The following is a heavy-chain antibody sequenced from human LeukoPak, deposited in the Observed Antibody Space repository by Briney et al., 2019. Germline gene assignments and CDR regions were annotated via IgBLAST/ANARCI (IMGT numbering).Heavy chain of an antibody. CDR1: GYIFTDHF. CDR2: INPNSGGT. Sequence: ASVNVSCKSSGYIFTDHFIHWVRQAPGQGLEWIGWINPNSGGTNNAQKFQGRVTMTGDTSIRSAYMELRRLRTDDTAVYYCARFYGSGRREVFDIWGQGTRVTVSS. V-gene: IGHV1-2*02. J-gene: IGHJ3*02. CDR3: ARFYGSGRREVFDI. D-gene: IGHD3-10*01.